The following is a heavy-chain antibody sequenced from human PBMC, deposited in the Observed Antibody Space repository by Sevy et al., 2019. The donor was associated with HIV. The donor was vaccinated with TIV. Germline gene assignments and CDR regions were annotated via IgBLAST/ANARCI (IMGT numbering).Heavy chain of an antibody. Sequence: GGSLRLSCAASGFTFNTHAMNWVRQAPGKGLEWVSVISGPGYGTNYADSVKGRFTISRDNSKNTLYLQMNSLRDDDTAVYYCAKALNRVLESMLEVNLRSLKGFDVWGQGTMVTVSS. D-gene: IGHD3-22*01. CDR2: ISGPGYGT. J-gene: IGHJ3*01. CDR1: GFTFNTHA. V-gene: IGHV3-23*01. CDR3: AKALNRVLESMLEVNLRSLKGFDV.